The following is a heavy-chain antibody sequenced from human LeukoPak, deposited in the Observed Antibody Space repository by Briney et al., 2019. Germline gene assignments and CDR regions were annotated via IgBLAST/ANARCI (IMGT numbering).Heavy chain of an antibody. CDR3: SNNAFGDYASDY. CDR2: IIPIYGTR. D-gene: IGHD4-17*01. CDR1: GGGFSTYA. Sequence: SVKVSCKASGGGFSTYAISWVRQAPGQGLEWMGGIIPIYGTRNYAQKFQGRVTITTDAYTTTAYTAYMELSSLRTEDTAVYYCSNNAFGDYASDYWGQGTLVTVSS. J-gene: IGHJ4*02. V-gene: IGHV1-69*05.